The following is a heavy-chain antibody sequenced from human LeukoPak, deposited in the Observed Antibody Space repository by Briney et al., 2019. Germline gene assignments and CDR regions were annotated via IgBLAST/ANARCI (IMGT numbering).Heavy chain of an antibody. D-gene: IGHD2-2*01. V-gene: IGHV4-30-2*01. J-gene: IGHJ4*02. CDR3: AGEIYQLLYY. Sequence: SETLSLTCTVSGGSISSGGYYWSWIRQPPGKGLEWIGYIYHSGSTYYNPSLKSRVTISVDRSKNQFSLKLSSVTAADTAVYYCAGEIYQLLYYWGRGTLVTVSS. CDR1: GGSISSGGYY. CDR2: IYHSGST.